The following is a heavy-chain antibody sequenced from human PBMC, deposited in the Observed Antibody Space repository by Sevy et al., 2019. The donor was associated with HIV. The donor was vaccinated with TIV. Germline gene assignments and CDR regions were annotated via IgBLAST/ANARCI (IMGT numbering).Heavy chain of an antibody. CDR2: IYYSGST. D-gene: IGHD3-22*01. CDR3: ARVHVPLTSSGYYSR. Sequence: SETLSLTCTVSGGSISSYYWSWIRQPPGKGLEWIGYIYYSGSTNYNPSLKSRVTISVDTSKNQFSLKLSSVTAADTAVYYCARVHVPLTSSGYYSRWGQGTLVTVSS. V-gene: IGHV4-59*01. CDR1: GGSISSYY. J-gene: IGHJ4*02.